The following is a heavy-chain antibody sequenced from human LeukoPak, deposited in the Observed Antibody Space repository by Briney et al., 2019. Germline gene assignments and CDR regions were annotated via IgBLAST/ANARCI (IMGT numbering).Heavy chain of an antibody. D-gene: IGHD1-1*01. J-gene: IGHJ4*02. CDR3: ARDKIEGPTKLDY. Sequence: GGSLRLSCAASGFTFSSYWMTWVRQAPGKGLEWLANIKQDESEKYYVDSLKGRFTTSRDNAKNSLYLQMNSLRAEDTAVYYCARDKIEGPTKLDYWGQGILVTVSS. CDR2: IKQDESEK. V-gene: IGHV3-7*01. CDR1: GFTFSSYW.